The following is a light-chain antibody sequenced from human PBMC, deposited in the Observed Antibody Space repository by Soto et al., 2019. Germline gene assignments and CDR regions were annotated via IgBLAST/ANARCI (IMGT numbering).Light chain of an antibody. CDR1: QSLLHSNGKTY. Sequence: EIVMTQSPLSLSATPGQPASISCKSSQSLLHSNGKTYLYWYVQKSGQPPKLLIYEVSNRFSGVSERFSGSGAGTDFTLTISRVEAEDVGIYFCMQGTHWPRTFGQGTKV. J-gene: IGKJ1*01. CDR2: EVS. V-gene: IGKV2-29*03. CDR3: MQGTHWPRT.